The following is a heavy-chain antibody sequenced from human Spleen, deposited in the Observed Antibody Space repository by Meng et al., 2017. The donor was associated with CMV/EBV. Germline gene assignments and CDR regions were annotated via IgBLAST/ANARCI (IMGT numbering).Heavy chain of an antibody. V-gene: IGHV3-43*01. D-gene: IGHD3-3*01. J-gene: IGHJ5*02. CDR2: IVCADGST. Sequence: GGPLRLSCEASGFTSDVFTLHWVRQAPGKGLEWVSLIVCADGSTYDADSVKGRFTTSRDNSKNSMSLQRNSLRTEDTALYYCAKNTSNYSFWSGYYSGGIDPWGQGTLVTVSS. CDR1: GFTSDVFT. CDR3: AKNTSNYSFWSGYYSGGIDP.